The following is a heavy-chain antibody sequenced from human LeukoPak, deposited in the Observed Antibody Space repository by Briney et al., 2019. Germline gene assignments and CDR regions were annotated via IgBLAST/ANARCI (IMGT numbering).Heavy chain of an antibody. Sequence: GGSLRLSCAASGFTVSSNYMSWVRQAPGKGLEWGSDIYSGGRPYYAPSVKGRFTISRDNSKTTLYLQMICLRAEDTAVYYCARGLRFLEWLLPYYDYWGQGTLVTVSS. V-gene: IGHV3-53*03. CDR3: ARGLRFLEWLLPYYDY. CDR2: IYSGGRP. CDR1: GFTVSSNY. J-gene: IGHJ4*02. D-gene: IGHD3-3*01.